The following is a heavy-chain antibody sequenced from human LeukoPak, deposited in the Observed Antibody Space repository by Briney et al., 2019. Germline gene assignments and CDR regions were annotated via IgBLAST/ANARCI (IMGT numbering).Heavy chain of an antibody. CDR1: GGSISSYY. CDR3: ARDLGCSGGSCYLGKYWFDP. D-gene: IGHD2-15*01. Sequence: PSETLSLTCTVSGGSISSYYWSWIRQPAGKGLEWIGRIYTSGSTNYNPSLKSRVTMSVDTSKNQFSLKLSSVTAADTAVYYCARDLGCSGGSCYLGKYWFDPWGQGTLVTVSS. J-gene: IGHJ5*02. CDR2: IYTSGST. V-gene: IGHV4-4*07.